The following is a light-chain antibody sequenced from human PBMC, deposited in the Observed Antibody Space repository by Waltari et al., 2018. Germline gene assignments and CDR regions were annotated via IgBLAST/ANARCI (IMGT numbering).Light chain of an antibody. CDR2: TAS. CDR1: QSIANY. V-gene: IGKV1-39*01. CDR3: QQSYVSPLT. Sequence: DIQMTQSPSSLSASVGDRVTITCRASQSIANYLNWYQQKPGKAPNLLIYTASSLQSGVPSRFSGSGSGTDFTLTISSLQPGDFATYFCQQSYVSPLTFGQGTKVEI. J-gene: IGKJ1*01.